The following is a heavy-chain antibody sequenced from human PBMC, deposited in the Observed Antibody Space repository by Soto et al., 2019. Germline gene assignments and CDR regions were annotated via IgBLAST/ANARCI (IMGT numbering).Heavy chain of an antibody. CDR3: AKLEGLSFLAY. J-gene: IGHJ4*02. D-gene: IGHD3-3*01. CDR2: ISGSGDTT. Sequence: EVQLLDSGGGLVQPGGSLRLSCEASGFSFSSNAMSWVRQAPGKGLEWVTIISGSGDTTLYPDSVKGRFTISRDNFKNTLWLQMNSLRAEDTAIYYCAKLEGLSFLAYWGQGTPVTVSS. CDR1: GFSFSSNA. V-gene: IGHV3-23*01.